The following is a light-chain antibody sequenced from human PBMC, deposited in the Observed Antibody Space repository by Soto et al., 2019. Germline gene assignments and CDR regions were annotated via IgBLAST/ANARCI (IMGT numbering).Light chain of an antibody. CDR3: QQSYSTPLT. Sequence: MTQSPLSLPVTPGEPASISCRSSQSISSYLNWYQQKPGKAPKLLIYAASSLQSGVPSRFSGSGSGTDFTLTISSLQPEDFATYYCQQSYSTPLTFGGGTKVDNK. CDR1: QSISSY. CDR2: AAS. V-gene: IGKV1-39*01. J-gene: IGKJ4*01.